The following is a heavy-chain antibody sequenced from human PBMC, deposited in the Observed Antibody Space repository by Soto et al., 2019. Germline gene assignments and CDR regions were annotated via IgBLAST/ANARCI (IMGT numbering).Heavy chain of an antibody. V-gene: IGHV3-23*01. CDR1: GFTFSSYS. Sequence: PWGSLRLGCVASGFTFSSYSMSWVRQAPGKGLEWVSGFRAGGDDGTTYYADSVKGRFTISRDNSKNTLFLQMNSLRAEDTAIYYCAKKVNSGSGSQYFDYFGQGTLVTVSS. CDR2: FRAGGDDGTT. J-gene: IGHJ4*02. D-gene: IGHD3-10*01. CDR3: AKKVNSGSGSQYFDY.